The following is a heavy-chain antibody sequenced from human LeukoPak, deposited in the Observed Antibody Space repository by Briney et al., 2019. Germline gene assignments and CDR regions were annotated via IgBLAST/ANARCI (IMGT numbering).Heavy chain of an antibody. V-gene: IGHV3-74*01. D-gene: IGHD2-15*01. CDR2: INSDGSSI. CDR1: GFTFNNYA. J-gene: IGHJ4*02. Sequence: GGSLRLSCAASGFTFNNYAMSWVRQAPGKGLGWVSRINSDGSSISYADSVKGRFTISRDNAKNPLYLQMNSLRAEDTAVYYCARGGSCSGSCLFDYWRQGTVVTVPS. CDR3: ARGGSCSGSCLFDY.